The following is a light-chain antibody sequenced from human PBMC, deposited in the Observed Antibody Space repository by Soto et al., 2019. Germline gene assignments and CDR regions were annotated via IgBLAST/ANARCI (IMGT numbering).Light chain of an antibody. CDR3: QQYNRFPT. V-gene: IGKV1-5*03. CDR1: QSISSW. CDR2: KVS. Sequence: DIQMTQSPSTLSASVGDRVTITCRASQSISSWLAWYQQKTGKAPKLLIYKVSILESGVPSRFSGSGSGTEFTLNISRLKPDDTATYYSQQYNRFPTFGQGTKVAIK. J-gene: IGKJ1*01.